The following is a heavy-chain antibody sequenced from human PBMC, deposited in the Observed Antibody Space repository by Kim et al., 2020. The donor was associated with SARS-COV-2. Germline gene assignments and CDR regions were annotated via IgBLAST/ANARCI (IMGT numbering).Heavy chain of an antibody. Sequence: SETLSLTCTVYGGSISSYYWSWIRQPPGKGLEWIGYIYYSGSTNYNPSLKSRVTISVDTSKNQFSLKLSSVTPADTAVYYRASSLRSSSVYDL. CDR1: GGSISSYY. CDR2: IYYSGST. J-gene: IGHJ2*01. CDR3: ASSLRSSSVYDL. D-gene: IGHD6-13*01. V-gene: IGHV4-59*01.